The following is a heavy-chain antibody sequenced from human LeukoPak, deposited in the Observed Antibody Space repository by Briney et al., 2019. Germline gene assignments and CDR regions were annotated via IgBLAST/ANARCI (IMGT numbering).Heavy chain of an antibody. J-gene: IGHJ4*02. CDR3: ARGGSGSYYNPVDY. Sequence: GASVKVSCKASGYTFTTYGISWVRQAPGQGLEWMGWISAYNGNTNYPQKLQGRVTMTTDTSTSTAYMELRSLRSDATAVYYCARGGSGSYYNPVDYWGQGTLVTVSS. CDR2: ISAYNGNT. CDR1: GYTFTTYG. V-gene: IGHV1-18*01. D-gene: IGHD3-10*01.